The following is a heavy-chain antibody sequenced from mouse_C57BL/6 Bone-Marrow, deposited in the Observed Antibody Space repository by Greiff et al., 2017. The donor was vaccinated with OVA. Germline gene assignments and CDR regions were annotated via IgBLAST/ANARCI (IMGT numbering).Heavy chain of an antibody. Sequence: VQLVESGAELMKPGASVKLSCKATGYTFTGYWIEWGEERRGRGLEWIGEVGTVVGSTNYNEKFKGKATFTADTSSNTAYMQLSSLTTEDSAIYYCASPYGSSSWGQGTTLTVSS. CDR1: GYTFTGYW. D-gene: IGHD1-1*01. CDR3: ASPYGSSS. V-gene: IGHV1-9*01. J-gene: IGHJ2*01. CDR2: VGTVVGST.